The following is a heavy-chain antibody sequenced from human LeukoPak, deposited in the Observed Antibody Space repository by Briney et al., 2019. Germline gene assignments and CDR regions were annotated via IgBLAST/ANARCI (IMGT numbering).Heavy chain of an antibody. Sequence: SETLSLTCTVSGGSISSSSYYWGWIRQPPGKGLEWIGSIYYSGSTNYNPSLKSRVTISVDTSKNQFSLKLSSVTAADTAVYYCARGPKTYYDFWSGYPEGAFDIWGQGTMVTVSS. J-gene: IGHJ3*02. CDR2: IYYSGST. D-gene: IGHD3-3*01. CDR1: GGSISSSSYY. CDR3: ARGPKTYYDFWSGYPEGAFDI. V-gene: IGHV4-39*07.